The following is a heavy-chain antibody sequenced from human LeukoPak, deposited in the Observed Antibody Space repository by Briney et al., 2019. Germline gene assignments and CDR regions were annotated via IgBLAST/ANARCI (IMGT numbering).Heavy chain of an antibody. CDR1: GFTVSSNY. Sequence: GGSMRLSCAASGFTVSSNYMSWVRQAPGKGLEWVTVIFSGGNTYYADSVKGRFTISRDNSKNTLYLQMNSLRAEDTAVYYCAKSRIRGAEYSSSLDAFDIWGQGTMVTVSS. CDR3: AKSRIRGAEYSSSLDAFDI. D-gene: IGHD6-6*01. J-gene: IGHJ3*02. CDR2: IFSGGNT. V-gene: IGHV3-53*05.